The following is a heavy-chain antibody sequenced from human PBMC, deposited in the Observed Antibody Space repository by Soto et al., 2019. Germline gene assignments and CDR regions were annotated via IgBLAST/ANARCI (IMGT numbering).Heavy chain of an antibody. Sequence: QVQLQESGPGLVKPSETLSLTCTVSGGSISSYYWSWIRQPPGKGLEWIGYIYYRGSTNYNPSLMGRVTISLDASKNQFSLKLSSVTAADTAVYYCAREATMVRGAMGYYYGMDVWGQGTTVTVSS. J-gene: IGHJ6*02. CDR2: IYYRGST. D-gene: IGHD3-10*01. CDR3: AREATMVRGAMGYYYGMDV. CDR1: GGSISSYY. V-gene: IGHV4-59*08.